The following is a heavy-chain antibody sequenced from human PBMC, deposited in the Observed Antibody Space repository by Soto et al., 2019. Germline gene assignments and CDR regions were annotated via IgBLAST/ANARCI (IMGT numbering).Heavy chain of an antibody. Sequence: SETLSLTCTGFGGSISSNYWTWIRQPPGKGLEWIGYVYNSGSTNYNPSLKSRVTISEDTSKSQFSLKVNSMTAADTAVYYCARYRREAVAGYTLDNWGQGILVTVSS. CDR3: ARYRREAVAGYTLDN. V-gene: IGHV4-59*01. J-gene: IGHJ4*02. CDR1: GGSISSNY. D-gene: IGHD6-13*01. CDR2: VYNSGST.